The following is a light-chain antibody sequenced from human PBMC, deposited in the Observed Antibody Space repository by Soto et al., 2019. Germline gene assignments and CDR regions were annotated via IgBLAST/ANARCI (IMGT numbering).Light chain of an antibody. Sequence: QSALTQPRSVSGSPGQSVTISCAGTISDVGGYSSVSWYQQHPGKAPKLMIYDVSKRPSGVPDRFSGSKSANTASLTISGLQAADEADYYCCSYAGSYIHVVFGGGTKLTVL. CDR1: ISDVGGYSS. CDR3: CSYAGSYIHVV. CDR2: DVS. J-gene: IGLJ2*01. V-gene: IGLV2-11*01.